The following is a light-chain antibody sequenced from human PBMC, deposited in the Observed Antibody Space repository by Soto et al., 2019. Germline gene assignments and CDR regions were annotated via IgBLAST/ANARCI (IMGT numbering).Light chain of an antibody. CDR2: GDY. V-gene: IGLV1-40*01. CDR3: SSYTSSSTWV. Sequence: QSVLTQPPSVSGAPGQRVTISCTGSSSNIGADYDVHWYQHLPGTAPKLLIFGDYNRPSGVPDRISGSRSGTSASLAITGLQAEDEADYYCSSYTSSSTWVFGGGTKVTVL. J-gene: IGLJ3*02. CDR1: SSNIGADYD.